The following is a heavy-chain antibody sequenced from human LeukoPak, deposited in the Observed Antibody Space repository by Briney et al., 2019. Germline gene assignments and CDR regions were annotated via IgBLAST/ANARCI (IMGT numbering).Heavy chain of an antibody. CDR1: GGTFSSYA. Sequence: RASVTVSCKASGGTFSSYAISWVRQAPGQGLEWMGGIIPIFGTANYAQKFQGRVTITADESTSTAYMELSSLRAEDTAVYYCASRHCSGGDCYFAGADPFDHWGQGTLVTVSS. CDR3: ASRHCSGGDCYFAGADPFDH. D-gene: IGHD2-21*01. V-gene: IGHV1-69*01. J-gene: IGHJ4*02. CDR2: IIPIFGTA.